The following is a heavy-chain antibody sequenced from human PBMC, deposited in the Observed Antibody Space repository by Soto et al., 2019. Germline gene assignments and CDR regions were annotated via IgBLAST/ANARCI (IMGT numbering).Heavy chain of an antibody. Sequence: EVQLLESGGGVVQRRGSLRLSCAASGFTVSSHAMSWVRQAPGKGLEWVASISGSGDGTNYGDSVKGRFTISRDNSTSTLYLEMNNLRGEDTAVYFCTRSRRSILMVYGFGGMDVWGQGTTVTVAS. V-gene: IGHV3-23*01. CDR3: TRSRRSILMVYGFGGMDV. J-gene: IGHJ6*02. CDR2: ISGSGDGT. CDR1: GFTVSSHA. D-gene: IGHD2-8*01.